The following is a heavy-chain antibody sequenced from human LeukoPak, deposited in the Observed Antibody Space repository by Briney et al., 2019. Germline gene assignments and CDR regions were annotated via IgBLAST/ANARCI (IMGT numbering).Heavy chain of an antibody. V-gene: IGHV3-21*04. D-gene: IGHD6-13*01. CDR2: ISSSGSVE. CDR1: GFTFSSYS. J-gene: IGHJ6*03. Sequence: GGSLRLSCAASGFTFSSYSMNWVRQAPGKGLEWISHISSSGSVEYFADSVKGRFTISRDNARNSLYLDMNSLRAEDTAVYYCAREGLYSNNWYPGYYYMDVWGKGTTVTVSS. CDR3: AREGLYSNNWYPGYYYMDV.